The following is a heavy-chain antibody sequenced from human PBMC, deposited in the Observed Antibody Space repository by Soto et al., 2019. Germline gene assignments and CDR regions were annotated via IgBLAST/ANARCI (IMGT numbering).Heavy chain of an antibody. CDR1: GDSVSSKSGS. J-gene: IGHJ6*02. CDR2: TYYRSKWYN. Sequence: PSQTLSLTCVISGDSVSSKSGSWNWIRQSPSRGLEWLGRTYYRSKWYNDYAVSVKSRITINPDTSKNQFSLQLNSVTPEDTAVYYCARGYSGSMDVWGQGTTVTVSS. V-gene: IGHV6-1*01. CDR3: ARGYSGSMDV. D-gene: IGHD5-12*01.